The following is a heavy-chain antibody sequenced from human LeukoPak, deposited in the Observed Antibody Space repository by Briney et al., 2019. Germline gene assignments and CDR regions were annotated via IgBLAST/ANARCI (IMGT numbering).Heavy chain of an antibody. CDR1: GFTFSQYW. CDR2: ISGSGGDT. CDR3: RYFLPHFDY. Sequence: GGSLRLSCAASGFTFSQYWMSWVRQAPGKGLEWVSAISGSGGDTYYADSVKGRFTISRDNSKNTLYLQMNSLRAEDTAVYYCRYFLPHFDYWGQGTLVTVSS. D-gene: IGHD2/OR15-2a*01. V-gene: IGHV3-23*01. J-gene: IGHJ4*02.